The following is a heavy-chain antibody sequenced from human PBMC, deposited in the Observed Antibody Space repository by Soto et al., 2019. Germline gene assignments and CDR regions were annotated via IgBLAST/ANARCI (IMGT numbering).Heavy chain of an antibody. V-gene: IGHV3-23*01. Sequence: GSLRLSCAASGFTFSSYAMSWVRQAPGKGLEWVSIISSDGGSTNYADSVKGRFSISRDNAKNTVYLQMDSLRAEDSAVYYCARGAKGAYYVVVWGKGTTVTVSS. CDR2: ISSDGGST. CDR3: ARGAKGAYYVVV. D-gene: IGHD2-21*01. J-gene: IGHJ6*03. CDR1: GFTFSSYA.